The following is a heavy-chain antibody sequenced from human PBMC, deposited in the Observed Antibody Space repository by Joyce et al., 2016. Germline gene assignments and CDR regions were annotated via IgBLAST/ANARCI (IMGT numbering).Heavy chain of an antibody. CDR3: TRDTRESGSCWYLANYNYYYGMDV. V-gene: IGHV3-74*01. D-gene: IGHD6-13*01. J-gene: IGHJ6*02. CDR1: GFTFSNFW. Sequence: AASGFTFSNFWMHWVRQAPGKGLVWVSHISSDGTRTSYADSVKGRFTISRDIAKNTVYLQMNSLRAEDTAVYYCTRDTRESGSCWYLANYNYYYGMDVWGQGTTVTVSS. CDR2: ISSDGTRT.